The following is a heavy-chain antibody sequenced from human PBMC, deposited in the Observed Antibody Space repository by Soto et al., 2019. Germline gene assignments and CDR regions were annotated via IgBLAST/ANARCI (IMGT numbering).Heavy chain of an antibody. V-gene: IGHV1-69*06. CDR3: ARELSPKRWLKFSY. CDR2: ISPIFGTA. CDR1: GGTXISYA. J-gene: IGHJ4*02. Sequence: SXKVSFKASGGTXISYAIRLVRQAPGQGLEWMGGISPIFGTANYAQKFQGIVTITADKSTSTAYMELRSMRSQDTAVYYCARELSPKRWLKFSYWGQGTLVTVSS. D-gene: IGHD5-12*01.